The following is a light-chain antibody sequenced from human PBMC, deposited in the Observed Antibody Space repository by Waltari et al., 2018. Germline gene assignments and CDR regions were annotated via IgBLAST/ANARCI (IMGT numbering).Light chain of an antibody. CDR3: QQCHGSPIT. V-gene: IGKV3-20*01. J-gene: IGKJ5*01. CDR1: DSIATAY. CDR2: GTS. Sequence: EIELTQSQGTLSLSTGDRAALHCRASDSIATAYLAWSQQKPVQAPRRLNYGTSSRATDIPGRFSGSGSGTEFSLVISRLEPEDFAVYYCQQCHGSPITFGQGTRLEI.